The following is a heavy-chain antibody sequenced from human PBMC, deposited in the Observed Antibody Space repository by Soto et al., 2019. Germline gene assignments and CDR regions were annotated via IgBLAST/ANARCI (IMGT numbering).Heavy chain of an antibody. Sequence: CMHRIIKKQGKGLVWVSRINGDGSSTTHADSVRGRFTISRDNTRNTLYLQMNSLRAEDTAVYYCTRDAYYDFWSGYSAYYYYYMDVWGKGTTVTVSS. D-gene: IGHD3-3*01. V-gene: IGHV3-74*01. CDR3: TRDAYYDFWSGYSAYYYYYMDV. CDR1: C. CDR2: INGDGSST. J-gene: IGHJ6*03.